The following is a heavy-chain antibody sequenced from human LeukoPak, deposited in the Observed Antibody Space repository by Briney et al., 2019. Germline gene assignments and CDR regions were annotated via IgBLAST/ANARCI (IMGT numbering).Heavy chain of an antibody. CDR2: IYYSGGT. CDR3: ARVTYYYDSSGYYFAFDI. Sequence: SETLSLTCTVSGGSISSYYWSWIRQPPGKGLEWIGYIYYSGGTNYNPSLKSRVTISVDTSKNQFSLKLSSVTAADTAVYYCARVTYYYDSSGYYFAFDIWGQGTMVTVSS. V-gene: IGHV4-59*01. D-gene: IGHD3-22*01. CDR1: GGSISSYY. J-gene: IGHJ3*02.